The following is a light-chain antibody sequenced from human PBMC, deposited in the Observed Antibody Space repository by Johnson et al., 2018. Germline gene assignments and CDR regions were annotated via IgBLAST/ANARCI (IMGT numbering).Light chain of an antibody. J-gene: IGLJ1*01. CDR1: SSNIGNNY. CDR3: GTWDSSLSAGNV. Sequence: QSVLTQPPSVSAAPGQKVTISCSGSSSNIGNNYVSWYQQLPGTAPKLLNYENNKRPSGIPDRFSGSKSGTSATLGITGLQTGEEADYYCGTWDSSLSAGNVFGTGTKVTVL. V-gene: IGLV1-51*02. CDR2: ENN.